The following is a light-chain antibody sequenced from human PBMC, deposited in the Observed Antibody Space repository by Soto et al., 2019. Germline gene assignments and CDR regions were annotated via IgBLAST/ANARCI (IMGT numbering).Light chain of an antibody. CDR3: QQFSSYPLT. CDR1: QSVTDNY. V-gene: IGKV3-20*01. CDR2: DAS. J-gene: IGKJ4*01. Sequence: EIVLTQSPGTLSLSPGERATLSCRASQSVTDNYLAWYQQKPGQAPRLLIYDASTRATGIPDRFSGSGSGTDFTLTIRRLEPEDFAVYYCQQFSSYPLTFGGGTKVDIK.